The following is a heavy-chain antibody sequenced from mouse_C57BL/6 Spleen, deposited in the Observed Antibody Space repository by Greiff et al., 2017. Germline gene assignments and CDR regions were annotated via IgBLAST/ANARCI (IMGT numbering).Heavy chain of an antibody. CDR3: TRRDCSNWYFDV. CDR2: IDPETGGT. D-gene: IGHD2-4*01. Sequence: QVQLQQSGAELVRPGASVTLSCKASGYTFTDYEMHWVKQTPVHGLEWIGAIDPETGGTAYNQKFKGKATLTADKSSSTAYMELRSLASEDSAVYYCTRRDCSNWYFDVWGTGTTVTVSS. V-gene: IGHV1-15*01. J-gene: IGHJ1*03. CDR1: GYTFTDYE.